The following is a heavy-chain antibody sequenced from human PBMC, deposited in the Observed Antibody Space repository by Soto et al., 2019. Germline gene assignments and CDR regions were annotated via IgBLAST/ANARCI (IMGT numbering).Heavy chain of an antibody. Sequence: GGSLRLSCAASGFTVSSNYMSWVRQAPGKGLEWVSVIYSGGSTYYADSVKGRFTISRDNSKNTLYLQMNSLRAEDTAVYYCARDRLGGSGSYFYYYYMDVWGKGTTVTVSS. V-gene: IGHV3-66*01. CDR2: IYSGGST. D-gene: IGHD3-10*01. CDR3: ARDRLGGSGSYFYYYYMDV. J-gene: IGHJ6*03. CDR1: GFTVSSNY.